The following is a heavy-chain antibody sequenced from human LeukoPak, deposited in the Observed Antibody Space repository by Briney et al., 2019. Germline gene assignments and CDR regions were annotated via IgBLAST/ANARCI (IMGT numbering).Heavy chain of an antibody. D-gene: IGHD6-19*01. V-gene: IGHV4-4*07. CDR1: GGSINSYY. J-gene: IGHJ4*02. CDR2: IYSSGST. CDR3: ARLAGQWLDFDY. Sequence: PSETLSLTCTVSGGSINSYYWSWIRQPAGKGLEWIGRIYSSGSTNYNPSLKSRVSMSVDTSKNQFSLKLTSATAADTAVYYCARLAGQWLDFDYWGQGTLVTVSS.